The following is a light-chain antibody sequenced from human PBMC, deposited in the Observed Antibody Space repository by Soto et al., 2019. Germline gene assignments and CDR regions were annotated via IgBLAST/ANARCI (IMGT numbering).Light chain of an antibody. CDR1: QSVSSSY. CDR3: QQYGSSSWT. Sequence: SVFTQSGGTRSLSPVGRATLXVRXSQSVSSSYLAWYQQKPGQAPRLLIYGASSRVTGIPDRFSGSGSGTDFTLTISRLEPEDFAVYYCQQYGSSSWTFGQGTKVDIK. CDR2: GAS. J-gene: IGKJ1*01. V-gene: IGKV3-20*01.